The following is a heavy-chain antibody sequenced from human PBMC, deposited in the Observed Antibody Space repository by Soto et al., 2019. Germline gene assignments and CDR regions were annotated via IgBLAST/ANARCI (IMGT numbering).Heavy chain of an antibody. D-gene: IGHD3-16*02. Sequence: QVQLVQSGAEVKKPGSSVKVSCKASGGTFSSYAISWVRQAPGQGLEWMGGIIPIFGTANYAQKFQGRVTSTADESTSTAYMELIRLSSEDTAVYYCSRGRITFGGVITYNWFDPWGQGTLVTVSS. J-gene: IGHJ5*02. V-gene: IGHV1-69*01. CDR3: SRGRITFGGVITYNWFDP. CDR1: GGTFSSYA. CDR2: IIPIFGTA.